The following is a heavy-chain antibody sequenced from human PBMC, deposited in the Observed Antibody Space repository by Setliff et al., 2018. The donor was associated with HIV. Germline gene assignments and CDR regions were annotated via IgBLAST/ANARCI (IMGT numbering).Heavy chain of an antibody. CDR3: ARVASYDFWSGYLHYFDY. V-gene: IGHV4-39*07. J-gene: IGHJ4*02. CDR1: DDSISRSSYY. CDR2: IYYSGST. Sequence: SETLSLTCTVTDDSISRSSYYWAWIRQSPGKGLEWIGSIYYSGSTDSNPSLKSRVTISVDTSKNQFSLNLTSVTAADTAVYYCARVASYDFWSGYLHYFDYWGQGTPVTVSS. D-gene: IGHD3-3*01.